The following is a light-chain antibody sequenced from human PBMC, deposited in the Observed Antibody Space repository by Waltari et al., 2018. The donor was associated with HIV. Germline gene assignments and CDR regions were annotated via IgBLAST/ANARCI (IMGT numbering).Light chain of an antibody. CDR2: NTN. CDR3: AAWDDSLNGHVL. J-gene: IGLJ2*01. CDR1: SSNIGSNP. V-gene: IGLV1-44*01. Sequence: QSVLTQPPSASGTPGQRVTFSCSGSSSNIGSNPVDWYQKLPGTAPRLLIYNTNHGPSGVPDRCAGSKSGTSASLSISGLQSEDEADYYGAAWDDSLNGHVLFGGGTKLTVL.